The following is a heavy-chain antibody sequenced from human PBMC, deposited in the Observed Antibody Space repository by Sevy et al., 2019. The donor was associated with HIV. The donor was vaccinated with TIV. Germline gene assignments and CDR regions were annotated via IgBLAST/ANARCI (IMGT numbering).Heavy chain of an antibody. Sequence: GESLKISCAASGFTFSSYSMNWVRQAPGKGLEWVSYISGFNNYIYYADSLRGRFTISRDNAKNSLYLQMNNLRAEDTAVYYCARGASSGWDYFDYWGQGTLVTVSS. CDR1: GFTFSSYS. CDR2: ISGFNNYI. D-gene: IGHD6-19*01. J-gene: IGHJ4*02. CDR3: ARGASSGWDYFDY. V-gene: IGHV3-21*01.